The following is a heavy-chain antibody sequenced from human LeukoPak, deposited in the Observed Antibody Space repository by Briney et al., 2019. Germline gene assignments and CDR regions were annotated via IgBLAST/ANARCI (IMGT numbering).Heavy chain of an antibody. CDR2: INHSGST. Sequence: PSETLSLTCAVYGGSFSGYYWSWIRQPPGKGLEWIGEINHSGSTNYNPSLKSRVTISVDTSKNQFSLKLSSVTAADTAVYYCARGGGIGYCSSTSCSWFDPWGQGTLVTVSS. D-gene: IGHD2-2*01. CDR3: ARGGGIGYCSSTSCSWFDP. CDR1: GGSFSGYY. V-gene: IGHV4-34*01. J-gene: IGHJ5*02.